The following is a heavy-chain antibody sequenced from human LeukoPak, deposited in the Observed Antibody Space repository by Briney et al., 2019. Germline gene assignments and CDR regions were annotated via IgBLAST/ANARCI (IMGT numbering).Heavy chain of an antibody. CDR2: ISYDGSNK. CDR3: ARDLRLYYDFWSGYWDY. D-gene: IGHD3-3*01. CDR1: GFTFSSYA. V-gene: IGHV3-30-3*01. Sequence: QPGGSLRLSCAASGFTFSSYAMHWVRQAPGKGLEWVAVISYDGSNKYYADSVKGRFTISRDNAKNSLYLQMNSLRAEDTAVYYCARDLRLYYDFWSGYWDYWGQGTLVTVSS. J-gene: IGHJ4*02.